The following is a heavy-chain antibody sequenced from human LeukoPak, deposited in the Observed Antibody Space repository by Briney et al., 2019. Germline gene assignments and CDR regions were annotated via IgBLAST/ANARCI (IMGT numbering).Heavy chain of an antibody. CDR2: IYYSGST. V-gene: IGHV4-39*01. CDR3: ARHVDGYSDCYFDY. CDR1: GGSISSSSYY. J-gene: IGHJ4*02. Sequence: SETLSLTCTVPGGSISSSSYYWGWIRQPPGKGLEWIGSIYYSGSTYYNPSLKSRVTISVDTSKNQFSLKLSSVTAADTAVYYCARHVDGYSDCYFDYWGQGTLVTVSS. D-gene: IGHD5-24*01.